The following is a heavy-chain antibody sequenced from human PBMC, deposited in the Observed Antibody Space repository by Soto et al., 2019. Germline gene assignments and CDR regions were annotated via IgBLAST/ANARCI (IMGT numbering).Heavy chain of an antibody. V-gene: IGHV3-53*01. Sequence: EVQLVESGGGLIQPGGSLRLSCAASGFTVSSNYMSWVRQAPGKGLEWVSVIYSGGSTYYADSVKGRFTISRDNSKTTLYLHMNSLRAADTAVYYCAREGDYGDSSDYWGQGTLVTVSS. D-gene: IGHD4-17*01. CDR1: GFTVSSNY. CDR2: IYSGGST. J-gene: IGHJ4*02. CDR3: AREGDYGDSSDY.